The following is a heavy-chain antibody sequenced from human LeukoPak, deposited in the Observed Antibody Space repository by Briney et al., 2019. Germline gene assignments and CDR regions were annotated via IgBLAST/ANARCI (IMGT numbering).Heavy chain of an antibody. CDR3: ARSVYDFWSGYWPGDFDY. D-gene: IGHD3-3*01. Sequence: ASVKVSCKASGYTFTGYYMHWVRQAPGQGLEWMGWINPNSGGTNYAQKFQGRVTMTRDTSISTAYMELSRLRSDDTAVYYCARSVYDFWSGYWPGDFDYWGQGTLVTVSS. CDR1: GYTFTGYY. J-gene: IGHJ4*02. CDR2: INPNSGGT. V-gene: IGHV1-2*02.